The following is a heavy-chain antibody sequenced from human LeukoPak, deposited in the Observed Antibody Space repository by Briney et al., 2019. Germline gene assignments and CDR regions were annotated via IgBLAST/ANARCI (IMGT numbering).Heavy chain of an antibody. CDR2: ISSSGSTI. CDR1: GFTFSDYY. J-gene: IGHJ4*02. Sequence: GGSLRLSCAASGFTFSDYYMSWIRQAPGKGLEWVSYISSSGSTIYYADSVKGRFTISRDNAKNSLYLQMNSLRAEDTAVYYCAREGWELPTDPPFDYWGQGTLVTVSS. CDR3: AREGWELPTDPPFDY. D-gene: IGHD1-26*01. V-gene: IGHV3-11*01.